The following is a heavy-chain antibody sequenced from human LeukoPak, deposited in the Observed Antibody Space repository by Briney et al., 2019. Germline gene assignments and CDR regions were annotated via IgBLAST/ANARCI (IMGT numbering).Heavy chain of an antibody. CDR3: ARRVVVVPAAINWFDP. V-gene: IGHV4-59*12. CDR2: IYYSGST. CDR1: GGSISSYY. D-gene: IGHD2-2*02. J-gene: IGHJ5*02. Sequence: SETLSLTCTVSGGSISSYYWSWIRQPPGKGLEWLGYIYYSGSTYYNPSLKSRVTISVDTSKNQFSLKLSSVTAADTAVYYCARRVVVVPAAINWFDPWGQGTLVTVSS.